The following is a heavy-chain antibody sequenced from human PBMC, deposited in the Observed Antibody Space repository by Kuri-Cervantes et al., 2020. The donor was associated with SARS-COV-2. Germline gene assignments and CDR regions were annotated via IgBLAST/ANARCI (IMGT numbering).Heavy chain of an antibody. Sequence: SETLSLTCTVSGGSISSSSYYWGWIRQPPGKGLEWIGSIYYSGSTYYNPSLKSRVTISVDTSKNQFSLKLSSVPAADTAVYDCARDVRFLDWLHASRDWFAPWGQGTLVTVSS. CDR3: ARDVRFLDWLHASRDWFAP. CDR2: IYYSGST. D-gene: IGHD3-3*01. V-gene: IGHV4-39*02. J-gene: IGHJ5*02. CDR1: GGSISSSSYY.